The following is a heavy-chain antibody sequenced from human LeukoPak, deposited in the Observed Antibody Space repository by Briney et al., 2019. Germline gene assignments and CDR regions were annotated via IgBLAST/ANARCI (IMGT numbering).Heavy chain of an antibody. Sequence: SDTLSLTCTVSGGSISGYYWSWIRQPPGKGLEWIGYIYHSGRANYNPSLRSRVTISVDTSKNQFSLKLSSVAAADTAVYYCARSYCGGDCYSGGGIVDYWGQGTLVTVSS. CDR1: GGSISGYY. V-gene: IGHV4-4*09. CDR2: IYHSGRA. CDR3: ARSYCGGDCYSGGGIVDY. J-gene: IGHJ4*02. D-gene: IGHD2-21*02.